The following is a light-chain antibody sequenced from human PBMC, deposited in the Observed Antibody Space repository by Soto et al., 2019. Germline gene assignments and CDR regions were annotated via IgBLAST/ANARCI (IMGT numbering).Light chain of an antibody. Sequence: QLVLTQSPSASASLGASVKLTCTLTSGHSSYAIAWHQQQPEKGPRYLMNLNGDGSHSKGDGIPDRFSGSSSGAERYLTIPGPQSGDEADYYCQTGGTGIQVFGGGTQLTAL. V-gene: IGLV4-69*01. J-gene: IGLJ7*02. CDR3: QTGGTGIQV. CDR1: SGHSSYA. CDR2: LNGDGSH.